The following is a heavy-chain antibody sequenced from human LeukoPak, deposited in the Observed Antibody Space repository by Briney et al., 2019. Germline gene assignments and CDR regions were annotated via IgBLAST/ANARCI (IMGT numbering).Heavy chain of an antibody. D-gene: IGHD3-22*01. V-gene: IGHV3-23*01. Sequence: GGSLRLSCAASGFTFSSYAMSWVRQAPGKGLEWVSAISGSGGSTYYADSVKGRFTISRDNSKNTLYLQMNSLRAEDTAVYYCAKDLVITMIVVVISPFDYGGQGPLATVS. CDR2: ISGSGGST. CDR3: AKDLVITMIVVVISPFDY. J-gene: IGHJ4*02. CDR1: GFTFSSYA.